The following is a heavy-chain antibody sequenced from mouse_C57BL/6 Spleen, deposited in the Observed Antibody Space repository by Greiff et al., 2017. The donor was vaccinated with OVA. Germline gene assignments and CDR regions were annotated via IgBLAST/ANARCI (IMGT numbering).Heavy chain of an antibody. CDR1: GYSFTGYY. CDR2: INPSTGGT. J-gene: IGHJ2*01. D-gene: IGHD2-5*01. V-gene: IGHV1-42*01. CDR3: ARLWDSNYFDY. Sequence: VHVKQSGPELVKPGASVKISCKASGYSFTGYYMNWVKQSPEKSLEWIGEINPSTGGTTYNQKFKAKATLTVDKSSSTAYMQLKSLTSEDSAVYYCARLWDSNYFDYWGQGTTLTVSS.